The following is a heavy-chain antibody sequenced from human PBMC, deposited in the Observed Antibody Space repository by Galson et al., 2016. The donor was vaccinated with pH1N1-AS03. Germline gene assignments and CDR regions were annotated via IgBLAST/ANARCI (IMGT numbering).Heavy chain of an antibody. D-gene: IGHD1-26*01. V-gene: IGHV3-7*01. CDR2: IRQDGSDK. J-gene: IGHJ4*02. Sequence: SLRLSCAASGFTLSSSWMSWVRQAPGKGLEWVANIRQDGSDKYYVDSVRGRFTISRDNAKNSLYLQMNSLRAEDTAVYYCVKGGTNFDSWGQGTLVTVPS. CDR3: VKGGTNFDS. CDR1: GFTLSSSW.